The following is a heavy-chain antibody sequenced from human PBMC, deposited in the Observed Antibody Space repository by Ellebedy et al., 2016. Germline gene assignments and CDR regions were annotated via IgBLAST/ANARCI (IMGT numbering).Heavy chain of an antibody. D-gene: IGHD3-10*01. CDR2: VVGSGERT. Sequence: GESLKISCAASGFTFSSYAMSWVRQAPGKGPEWVSAVVGSGERTFYADSVKGRFTISRDNSKNRLYLQMSSLKVEDTATYYCANVGGSGPYYNGYWGQGTLVTVSS. CDR1: GFTFSSYA. CDR3: ANVGGSGPYYNGY. J-gene: IGHJ4*02. V-gene: IGHV3-23*01.